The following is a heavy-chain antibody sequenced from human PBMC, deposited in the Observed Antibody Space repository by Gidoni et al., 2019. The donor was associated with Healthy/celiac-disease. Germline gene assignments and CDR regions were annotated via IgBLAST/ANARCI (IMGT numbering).Heavy chain of an antibody. CDR3: ARDLPPYCSGGSCYYYYGMDV. CDR1: GSTFTGYY. CDR2: INPNSGGT. D-gene: IGHD2-15*01. V-gene: IGHV1-2*04. Sequence: QVQLVQSGAEVKKPGASLTVSCKASGSTFTGYYMHWVRQAPGQGLEWMGWINPNSGGTNYAQKFQGWVTMTRDTSISTAYMELSRLRSDDTAVYYCARDLPPYCSGGSCYYYYGMDVWGQGTTVTVSS. J-gene: IGHJ6*02.